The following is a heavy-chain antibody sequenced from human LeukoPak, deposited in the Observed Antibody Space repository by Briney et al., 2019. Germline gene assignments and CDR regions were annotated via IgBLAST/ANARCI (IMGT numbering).Heavy chain of an antibody. V-gene: IGHV1-8*01. CDR2: MNPNSGNT. Sequence: ASVKVSCKASGYTFTSYDINWVRQATGQGLEWMGWMNPNSGNTGYAQKFQGRVTMTRNTSISTAYMELSSLRSEDTAVYYCAYSSSGRTMFDYWGQGTLVTVSS. J-gene: IGHJ4*02. D-gene: IGHD6-19*01. CDR3: AYSSSGRTMFDY. CDR1: GYTFTSYD.